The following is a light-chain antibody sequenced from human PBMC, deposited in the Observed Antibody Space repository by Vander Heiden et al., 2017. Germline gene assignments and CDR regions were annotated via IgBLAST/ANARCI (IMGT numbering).Light chain of an antibody. V-gene: IGKV1-39*01. CDR1: QSIGNF. J-gene: IGKJ2*01. CDR2: TAS. CDR3: QQSSSTSPYT. Sequence: DIQMTQYPSSLSASVGDRVPITCRASQSIGNFLNWYQQKPGKHPTLLVHTASSSQSGVPSRCSGSGCGTDFTLTISGLQPEDVATDYCQQSSSTSPYTFGQGTKLEIK.